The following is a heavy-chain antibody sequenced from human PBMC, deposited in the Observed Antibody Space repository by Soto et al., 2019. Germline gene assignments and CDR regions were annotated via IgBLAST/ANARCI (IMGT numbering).Heavy chain of an antibody. J-gene: IGHJ4*02. D-gene: IGHD1-1*01. CDR3: ARAPPAPGTPDY. V-gene: IGHV1-18*04. CDR2: ISAYKGNT. CDR1: GYTFTSYA. Sequence: QVHLVQSGPEVKKPGASVKVSCKASGYTFTSYAISWVRQAPGQGLEWVGWISAYKGNTNSAKKLQGRVTMTTDTSASTAYMELRSLTSDDTAVYYCARAPPAPGTPDYWGQGTLVTVSS.